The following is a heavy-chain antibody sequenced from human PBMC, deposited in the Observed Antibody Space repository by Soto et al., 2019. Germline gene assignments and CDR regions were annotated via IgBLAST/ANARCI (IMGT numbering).Heavy chain of an antibody. CDR2: IYYSGST. V-gene: IGHV4-59*01. Sequence: SETLSLTCTVSGGSISSYYWSWIRQPPGKGLEWIGYIYYSGSTNYNPSLKSRVTISVDTSKNQFSLKLSSVTAADTAVYYCASSGALDYDFWSGYDNWFEPWGQGTLVIVYS. CDR1: GGSISSYY. D-gene: IGHD3-3*01. J-gene: IGHJ5*02. CDR3: ASSGALDYDFWSGYDNWFEP.